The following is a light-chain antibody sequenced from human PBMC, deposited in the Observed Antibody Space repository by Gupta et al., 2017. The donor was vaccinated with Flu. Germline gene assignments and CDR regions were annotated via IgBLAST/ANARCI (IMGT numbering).Light chain of an antibody. CDR2: GGS. CDR3: EYYGSSPYT. V-gene: IGKV3-20*01. CDR1: QSVSSSS. J-gene: IGKJ2*01. Sequence: DIVLLQSPVSLSLSPGERATLSCRASQSVSSSSLAWYQQKPGQAPRLVIYGGSTRATAIPDKFSGSGSGTDFALTISRLEPEDFAVYYCEYYGSSPYTFGQGTKIEIK.